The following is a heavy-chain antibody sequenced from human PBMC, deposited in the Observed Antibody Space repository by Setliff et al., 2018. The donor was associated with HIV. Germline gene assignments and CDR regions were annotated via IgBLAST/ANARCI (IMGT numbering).Heavy chain of an antibody. Sequence: SETLSLTCSVSGGSISSSTYYWGWIRQPPGQGLEWIGSIYHSGFTYHNPSLKSRITISRDTSKNTLYLQMNSLRPEDTAIYFCASGPRLFDFWGRGTLVTVS. CDR3: ASGPRLFDF. CDR2: IYHSGFT. J-gene: IGHJ4*02. CDR1: GGSISSSTYY. V-gene: IGHV4-39*01.